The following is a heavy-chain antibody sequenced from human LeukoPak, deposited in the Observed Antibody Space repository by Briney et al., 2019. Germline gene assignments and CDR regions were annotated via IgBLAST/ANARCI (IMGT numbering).Heavy chain of an antibody. CDR2: IYSGGDT. J-gene: IGHJ4*02. D-gene: IGHD6-19*01. V-gene: IGHV3-66*01. Sequence: GALRLSCAASGFTVSSDYMGWVRQAPGKGLEWVSVIYSGGDTYYADSVKGRFTISRDNSKNMIYLEMSSLKAEDTAVYYCAKERSLEIAVAGTIFDYWGQGTLVTVSS. CDR1: GFTVSSDY. CDR3: AKERSLEIAVAGTIFDY.